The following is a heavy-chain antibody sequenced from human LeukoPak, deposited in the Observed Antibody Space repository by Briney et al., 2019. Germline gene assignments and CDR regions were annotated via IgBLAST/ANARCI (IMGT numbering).Heavy chain of an antibody. D-gene: IGHD2-15*01. CDR2: MNPNSGNT. J-gene: IGHJ4*02. CDR1: GYTFTSDD. CDR3: ARGEYPNGWYY. V-gene: IGHV1-8*01. Sequence: ASVKISCKASGYTFTSDDINCVRQATGQGLEWMGWMNPNSGNTGYAQKFQGRVTMTRNTSISTAYMELSSLRSEDTAVYYCARGEYPNGWYYWGQGTLVTVSS.